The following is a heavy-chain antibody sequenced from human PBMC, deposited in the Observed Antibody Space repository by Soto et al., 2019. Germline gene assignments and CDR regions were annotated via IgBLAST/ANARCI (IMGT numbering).Heavy chain of an antibody. CDR1: GFTFSSYS. V-gene: IGHV3-21*04. CDR3: ARDWDNCYGDFDY. D-gene: IGHD2-2*01. Sequence: GGSLRLSCAASGFTFSSYSMNWVRQAPGKGLEWVSSISSSSSYIYYADSVKGRFTISRDNAKNSLYLQMNSLRAEDTAVYYCARDWDNCYGDFDYWGQGTLVTSPQ. J-gene: IGHJ4*02. CDR2: ISSSSSYI.